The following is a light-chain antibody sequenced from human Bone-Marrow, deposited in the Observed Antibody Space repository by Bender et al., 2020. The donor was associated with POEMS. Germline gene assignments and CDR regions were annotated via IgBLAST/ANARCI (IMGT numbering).Light chain of an antibody. CDR2: EVS. J-gene: IGLJ2*01. CDR3: SSYMRNIIV. V-gene: IGLV2-14*01. Sequence: QSALTQPASVSGSPGQSITISCAGSSSDVGGYNYVSWYQQHPGKAPKLIISEVSNRPSGVTNRFSGSKSGTTASLTISGLQHKDEADYCCSSYMRNIIVFGGGTKLTVL. CDR1: SSDVGGYNY.